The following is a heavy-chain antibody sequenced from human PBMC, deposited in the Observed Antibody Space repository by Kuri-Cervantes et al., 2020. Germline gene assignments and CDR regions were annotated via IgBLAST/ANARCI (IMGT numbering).Heavy chain of an antibody. CDR3: AKDFTYGGNSGG. CDR1: GFTFSSYA. Sequence: GGSLRLSCAASGFTFSSYAMHWVRQAPGKGLEWVAVISYDGSNKYYANSVKGRFTISRDNSKNTPYLQMNSLRAEDTAVYYCAKDFTYGGNSGGWGQGTMVTVSS. CDR2: ISYDGSNK. V-gene: IGHV3-30-3*01. D-gene: IGHD4-23*01. J-gene: IGHJ3*01.